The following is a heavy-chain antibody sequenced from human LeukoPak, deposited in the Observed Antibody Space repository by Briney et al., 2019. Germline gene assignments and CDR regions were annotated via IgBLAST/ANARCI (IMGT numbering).Heavy chain of an antibody. CDR2: IKKDGSTK. CDR1: GFIVSSNY. Sequence: GGSLRLSCAASGFIVSSNYMSWVRQAPGKGLEWVASIKKDGSTKYYVDSVKGRFTISRDNAKNSLFLQVNSLRAEDTAVYYCARDGAAVGDDFDYWGQGTLVTVSS. D-gene: IGHD6-13*01. V-gene: IGHV3-7*01. CDR3: ARDGAAVGDDFDY. J-gene: IGHJ4*02.